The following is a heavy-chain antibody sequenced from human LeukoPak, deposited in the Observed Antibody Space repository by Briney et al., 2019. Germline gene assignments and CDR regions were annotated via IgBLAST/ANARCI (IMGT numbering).Heavy chain of an antibody. CDR1: GHSISTYY. J-gene: IGHJ4*02. V-gene: IGHV4-59*01. Sequence: SETLSLTCTVSGHSISTYYGSWIRQPPGEGLEWIGYVYYSGNTNLNPSLKSRVTLSIHTSKNQFSLKLSPVTTAEPAVYYCARVGSGNFDSWGQGTLVTVSS. CDR3: ARVGSGNFDS. D-gene: IGHD1-26*01. CDR2: VYYSGNT.